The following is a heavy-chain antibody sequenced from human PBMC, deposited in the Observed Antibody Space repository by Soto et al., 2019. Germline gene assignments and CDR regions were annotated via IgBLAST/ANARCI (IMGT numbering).Heavy chain of an antibody. CDR1: GFSFGVSGVG. D-gene: IGHD2-21*01. CDR3: ARAYTYDFDH. V-gene: IGHV2-5*01. CDR2: VFWNDDK. J-gene: IGHJ4*02. Sequence: QITLKESGPTLVKPTQTLTLTCTFSGFSFGVSGVGVGWIRQPPGRALEWLGLVFWNDDKRYSPSLESRLTLTRDTSNNQGVLTVTNLDPGDTGTYYCARAYTYDFDHWGQGTLVTVSS.